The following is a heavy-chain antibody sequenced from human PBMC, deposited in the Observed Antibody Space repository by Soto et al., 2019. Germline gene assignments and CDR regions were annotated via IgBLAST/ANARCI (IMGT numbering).Heavy chain of an antibody. J-gene: IGHJ4*02. Sequence: PSETLSLTCTVSCGSISSSNYYWGWIRQPPGKGLEWIGNIYYSGSTSYNPSLRSRVTISIDTSKNQFSLKLTSMSAADTAVYYGATRPIMIKLGGISDYYFYLWGQ. CDR1: CGSISSSNYY. D-gene: IGHD3-16*01. V-gene: IGHV4-39*01. CDR2: IYYSGST. CDR3: ATRPIMIKLGGISDYYFYL.